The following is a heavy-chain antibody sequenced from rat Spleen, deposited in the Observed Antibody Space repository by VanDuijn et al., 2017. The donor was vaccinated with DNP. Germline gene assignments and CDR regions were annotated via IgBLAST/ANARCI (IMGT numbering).Heavy chain of an antibody. Sequence: EVQLVESGGGLVQPGRSLRLSCVASGFTFSDYYMAWVRQAPTKGLEWVAYTNYAGGSTYNGDSVKGRFTISRDNAKNTLYLQINSLRSEDMATYYCARHVLPLRVWDYWGQGVMVTVSS. CDR2: TNYAGGST. CDR1: GFTFSDYY. V-gene: IGHV5-22*01. J-gene: IGHJ2*01. CDR3: ARHVLPLRVWDY. D-gene: IGHD1-4*01.